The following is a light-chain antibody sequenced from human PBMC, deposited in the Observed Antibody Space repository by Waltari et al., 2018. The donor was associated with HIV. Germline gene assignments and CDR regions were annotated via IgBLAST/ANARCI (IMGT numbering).Light chain of an antibody. V-gene: IGLV2-8*01. CDR2: EVT. CDR1: SNSVGSYAF. J-gene: IGLJ2*01. Sequence: QSALTPPPSASGPPGQSVTLPCPGPSNSVGSYAFVSWYQLRPGNVPKLIIYEVTKRPSGVAVRFSGSKSGNTASLTVSGLQNDDEADYYCSSYAANNTFVIFGGGTKLTVL. CDR3: SSYAANNTFVI.